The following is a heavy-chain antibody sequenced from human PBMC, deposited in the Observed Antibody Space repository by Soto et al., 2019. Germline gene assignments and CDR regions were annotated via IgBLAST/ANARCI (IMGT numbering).Heavy chain of an antibody. D-gene: IGHD3-22*01. CDR1: GGTFSSYA. CDR3: ARAPDYYDSSGYWGNWFDP. J-gene: IGHJ5*02. Sequence: GASVKVSCKASGGTFSSYAISWVRQAPGQGLEWMGGIIPIFGTANYAQKFQGRVTITADESTSTAYMELSSLRSEDTAVYYCARAPDYYDSSGYWGNWFDPWGQGTLVTVSS. V-gene: IGHV1-69*13. CDR2: IIPIFGTA.